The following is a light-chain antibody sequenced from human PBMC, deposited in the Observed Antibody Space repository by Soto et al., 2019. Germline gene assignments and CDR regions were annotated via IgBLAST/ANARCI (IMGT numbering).Light chain of an antibody. J-gene: IGKJ4*01. V-gene: IGKV3-15*01. Sequence: EIGMTQSPATLSVSPGERATLSCRASQSVSSNLAWYQQKPGQAPRLLIYGASTRATGIPARFSGSGSGTEFTLTISSLQSEDFAVYYCQQYNNWPLTFGGGPKVDIK. CDR3: QQYNNWPLT. CDR2: GAS. CDR1: QSVSSN.